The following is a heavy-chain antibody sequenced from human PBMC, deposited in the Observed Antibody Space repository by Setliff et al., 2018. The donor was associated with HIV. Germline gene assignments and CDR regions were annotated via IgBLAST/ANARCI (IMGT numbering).Heavy chain of an antibody. CDR1: GYTFTGYY. CDR3: ARGMDYYDTSGYYQYYFDY. Sequence: ASVKVSCKASGYTFTGYYMHWVRQAPGQGLEWMGRINPKSDGTNYAQKFQGWITMTRDTSISTAYMELSRLRSDDTAVYYCARGMDYYDTSGYYQYYFDYWGQGTLVTVSS. V-gene: IGHV1-2*04. D-gene: IGHD3-22*01. J-gene: IGHJ4*02. CDR2: INPKSDGT.